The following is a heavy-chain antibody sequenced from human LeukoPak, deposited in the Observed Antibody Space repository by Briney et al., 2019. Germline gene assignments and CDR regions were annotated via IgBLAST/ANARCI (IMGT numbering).Heavy chain of an antibody. CDR2: ISGSGGST. J-gene: IGHJ4*02. D-gene: IGHD1-1*01. V-gene: IGHV3-23*01. Sequence: PGGSLRLSCAASGFTFSSYAMSWVRQAPGKGLEWVSAISGSGGSTYYADPVKGRFTISRDNSKNTLYLQMNSLRAEDTAVYYCAKDTNWNKFGFGYWGQGTLVTVSS. CDR1: GFTFSSYA. CDR3: AKDTNWNKFGFGY.